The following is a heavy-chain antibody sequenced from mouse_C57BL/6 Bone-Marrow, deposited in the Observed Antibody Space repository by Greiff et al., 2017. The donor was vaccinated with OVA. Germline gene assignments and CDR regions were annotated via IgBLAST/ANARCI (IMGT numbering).Heavy chain of an antibody. CDR2: IDPSDSYT. CDR1: GYTFTSYW. CDR3: ARTWYFDV. Sequence: QVQLQQPGAELVKPGASVKLSCKASGYTFTSYWMQWVNQRPGQGLEWIGEIDPSDSYTNYNQKFKGKATLTVDTSSSTAYMQLSSLTSEDSAVYYCARTWYFDVWGTGTTVTVSS. V-gene: IGHV1-50*01. J-gene: IGHJ1*03.